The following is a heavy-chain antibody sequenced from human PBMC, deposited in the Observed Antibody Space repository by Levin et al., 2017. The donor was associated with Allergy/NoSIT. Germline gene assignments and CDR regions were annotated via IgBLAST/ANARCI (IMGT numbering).Heavy chain of an antibody. CDR2: INPNNFET. CDR1: GYTFTDYY. Sequence: LVASVKVSCKASGYTFTDYYIQWVRQAPGQGLEWMGWINPNNFETNYAQKFQGRVTMTRDTSINTAYMELSSLRSDDTAVYYCARWGILGRGAFDIWGQGTMVTVSS. D-gene: IGHD2-15*01. J-gene: IGHJ3*02. V-gene: IGHV1-2*03. CDR3: ARWGILGRGAFDI.